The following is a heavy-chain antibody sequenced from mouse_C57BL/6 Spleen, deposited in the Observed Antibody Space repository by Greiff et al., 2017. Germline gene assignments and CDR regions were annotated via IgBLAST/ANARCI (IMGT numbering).Heavy chain of an antibody. Sequence: EVQLVESGPGLVKPSQSLSLTCSVTGYSITSGYYWNWIRQFPGNKLEWMGYISYDGSNNYNPSLKNRISITRDTSKNQFFLKLNSVTTEDTATYYCAIYDGYSFYAMDYWGQGTSVTVSS. CDR1: GYSITSGYY. CDR3: AIYDGYSFYAMDY. CDR2: ISYDGSN. V-gene: IGHV3-6*01. D-gene: IGHD2-3*01. J-gene: IGHJ4*01.